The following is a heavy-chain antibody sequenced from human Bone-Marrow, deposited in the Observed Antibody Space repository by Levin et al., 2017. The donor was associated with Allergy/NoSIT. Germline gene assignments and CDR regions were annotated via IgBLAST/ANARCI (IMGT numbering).Heavy chain of an antibody. D-gene: IGHD2/OR15-2a*01. CDR2: IYSTGIT. J-gene: IGHJ4*02. CDR1: DASISSYY. V-gene: IGHV4-59*08. Sequence: SETLSLTCTVSDASISSYYWSWIRQPPGKGLEWIGYIYSTGITNYNPSLKSRITMSVDTSRNQFSLKVNSVTAADTAVYYCARTVLDTTLKPYFNVWGQGTLVTVSS. CDR3: ARTVLDTTLKPYFNV.